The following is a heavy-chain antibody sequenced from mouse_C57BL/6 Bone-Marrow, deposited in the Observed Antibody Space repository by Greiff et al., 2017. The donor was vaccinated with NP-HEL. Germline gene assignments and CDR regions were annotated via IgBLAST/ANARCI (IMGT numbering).Heavy chain of an antibody. D-gene: IGHD2-5*01. CDR1: GFNIKDDY. Sequence: VQLQQSGAELVRPGASVKLSCTASGFNIKDDYMHWVKQRPEQGLEWIGWIDPENGDTEYASKFQGKATITADTSSNTAYLQLSSLTSEDTAVYYSTTLYSNYGYFDVWGTGTTVTVSS. V-gene: IGHV14-4*01. CDR3: TTLYSNYGYFDV. CDR2: IDPENGDT. J-gene: IGHJ1*03.